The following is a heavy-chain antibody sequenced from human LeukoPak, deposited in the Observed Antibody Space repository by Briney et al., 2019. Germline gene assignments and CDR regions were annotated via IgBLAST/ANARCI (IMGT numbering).Heavy chain of an antibody. CDR2: VNHSGST. Sequence: SETLSLTCAVYGGSFSGYYWSWIRQPPGKGLEWIGEVNHSGSTNYNPSLKSRVTISVDTSKNQFSLKLSSVTAADTAVYYCARGPLADWNDFLSPITGTIFDYWGQGTLVTVSS. V-gene: IGHV4-34*01. CDR3: ARGPLADWNDFLSPITGTIFDY. CDR1: GGSFSGYY. D-gene: IGHD1-1*01. J-gene: IGHJ4*02.